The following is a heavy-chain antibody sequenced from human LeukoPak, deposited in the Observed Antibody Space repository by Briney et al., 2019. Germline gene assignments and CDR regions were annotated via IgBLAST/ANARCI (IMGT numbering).Heavy chain of an antibody. CDR1: GYTLTGYY. CDR2: INPDRGAT. D-gene: IGHD6-19*01. V-gene: IGHV1-2*02. J-gene: IGHJ4*02. CDR3: ARDRVRSGWPRPYYFEV. Sequence: ASVKLSCKASGYTLTGYYLHWVRQAPGQGLEWMARINPDRGATYSAQSFKGRITITRDNSNSTAYMDLSRLRSDDTAVYYCARDRVRSGWPRPYYFEVWGQGTLVTVSS.